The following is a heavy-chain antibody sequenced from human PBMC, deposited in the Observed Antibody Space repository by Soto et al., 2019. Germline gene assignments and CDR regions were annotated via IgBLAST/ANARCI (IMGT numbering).Heavy chain of an antibody. CDR2: VYSSGTT. Sequence: SEPLSLPCSVSVGSINSSWWSWIRQPAGKGLEWIGRVYSSGTTDYNPSLNSRATMSVETSKNQFSLKLTSVTAADTAVYYCARDIGSYAYAEGYWGQGIQVTVSS. V-gene: IGHV4-4*07. CDR3: ARDIGSYAYAEGY. D-gene: IGHD2-2*01. J-gene: IGHJ4*02. CDR1: VGSINSSW.